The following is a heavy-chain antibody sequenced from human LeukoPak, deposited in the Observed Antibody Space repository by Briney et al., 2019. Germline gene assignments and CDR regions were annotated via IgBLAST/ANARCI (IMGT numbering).Heavy chain of an antibody. CDR2: IHSDGSST. D-gene: IGHD5-18*01. V-gene: IGHV3-74*01. Sequence: GGSLRLSCAASGFTFSSNWMHWVRQAPGKGLVWVSRIHSDGSSTTYADSVKGRFTISRDNAKNTLYLQMNSLRVEDAAVYYCASDTVDTAVGIDYWGQGTLVTVSS. J-gene: IGHJ4*02. CDR3: ASDTVDTAVGIDY. CDR1: GFTFSSNW.